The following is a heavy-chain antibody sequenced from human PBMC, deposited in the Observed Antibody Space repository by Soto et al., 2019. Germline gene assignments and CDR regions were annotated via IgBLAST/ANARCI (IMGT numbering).Heavy chain of an antibody. V-gene: IGHV4-34*01. CDR1: GGSFSGYY. CDR3: ARGRRGSSSWWPHYSWFDP. J-gene: IGHJ5*02. D-gene: IGHD6-13*01. Sequence: QSLTCAVYGGSFSGYYWSWIRQPPGKGQEWIGEINHSGSTNYNPSLKSRVTISVDTSKNQFSLKLSSVTAADTAVYYCARGRRGSSSWWPHYSWFDPWGQGTLVTVSS. CDR2: INHSGST.